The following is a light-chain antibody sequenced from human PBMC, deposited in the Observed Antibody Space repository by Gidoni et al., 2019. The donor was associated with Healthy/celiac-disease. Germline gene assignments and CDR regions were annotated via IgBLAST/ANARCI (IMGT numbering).Light chain of an antibody. V-gene: IGKV3-15*01. CDR1: QSVSSH. CDR3: QQYNNWPRT. Sequence: EIVMTQSPATQSVSPGERATLSCSASQSVSSHLDWYQQKPGQAPRLLIYGASTRATGIPARFSGSGSGTEFTLTISSLQSEDFAVYYCQQYNNWPRTFGQGTKVEIK. CDR2: GAS. J-gene: IGKJ1*01.